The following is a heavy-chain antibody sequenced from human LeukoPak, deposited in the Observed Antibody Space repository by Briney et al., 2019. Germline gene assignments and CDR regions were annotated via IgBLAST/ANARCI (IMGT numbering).Heavy chain of an antibody. CDR2: INPNSGGT. CDR1: GYTFTGYY. D-gene: IGHD5-24*01. V-gene: IGHV1-2*02. Sequence: ASVKVSCKASGYTFTGYYMHWVRQAPGQGLEWMGWINPNSGGTNYAQKFQGRVTMTRDTSISTVYMELSRLRSDDTAVYYCARGGNVYNYRSYFDYWGQGTLVTVSS. CDR3: ARGGNVYNYRSYFDY. J-gene: IGHJ4*02.